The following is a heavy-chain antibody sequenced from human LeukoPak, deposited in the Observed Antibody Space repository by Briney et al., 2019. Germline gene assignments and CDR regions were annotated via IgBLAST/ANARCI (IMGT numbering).Heavy chain of an antibody. CDR3: ARVGPWGSFDY. CDR1: GYTFTSYY. Sequence: GASVKVSCKASGYTFTSYYMHSVRQAPGQGLEWMGVINPSGGSTSYAQKFQGRVTMTRDTSTSTVYMELSSLRSEDTAVYYCARVGPWGSFDYWGQGTLVTVSS. J-gene: IGHJ4*02. D-gene: IGHD7-27*01. V-gene: IGHV1-46*03. CDR2: INPSGGST.